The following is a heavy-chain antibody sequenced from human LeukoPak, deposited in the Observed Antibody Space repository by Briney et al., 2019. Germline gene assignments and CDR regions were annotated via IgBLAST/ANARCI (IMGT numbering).Heavy chain of an antibody. D-gene: IGHD1-14*01. V-gene: IGHV4-59*12. CDR1: DGSISSYY. Sequence: PSETLSLTCTVSDGSISSYYWSWIRQPPGKGLEWIGHIYDSGSTNYNPSLKSRVTISVDTSKNQFSLKLSSVTAADTAVYYCARVVNRLYYFDYWGQGTLVTVSS. CDR3: ARVVNRLYYFDY. J-gene: IGHJ4*02. CDR2: IYDSGST.